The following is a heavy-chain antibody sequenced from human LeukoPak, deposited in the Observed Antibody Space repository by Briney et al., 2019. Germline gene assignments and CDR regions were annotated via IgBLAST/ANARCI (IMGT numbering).Heavy chain of an antibody. CDR1: GFTFSSYA. CDR2: ISGSGGST. J-gene: IGHJ4*02. CDR3: AKGEYSYGIHYFDY. D-gene: IGHD5-18*01. Sequence: PGGSLGLSCAASGFTFSSYAMSWVRQAPGKGLEWVSAISGSGGSTYYADSVKGRFTISRDNSKNTLYLQMNSLRAEDTAVYYCAKGEYSYGIHYFDYWGQGTLVTVSS. V-gene: IGHV3-23*01.